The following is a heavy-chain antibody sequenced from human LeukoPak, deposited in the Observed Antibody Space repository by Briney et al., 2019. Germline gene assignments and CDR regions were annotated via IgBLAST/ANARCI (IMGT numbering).Heavy chain of an antibody. Sequence: GGSLRPSCIASGFTFNDNTMHWVRQAPGKGLDWVSVISWVGSGTYYADSVKGRFTISRDNSKNSLYLLMNSLTAEDTALYYCVKDATLYSVGYNFDYWGQGTLVTVSS. CDR1: GFTFNDNT. J-gene: IGHJ4*02. V-gene: IGHV3-43*01. CDR3: VKDATLYSVGYNFDY. CDR2: ISWVGSGT. D-gene: IGHD5/OR15-5a*01.